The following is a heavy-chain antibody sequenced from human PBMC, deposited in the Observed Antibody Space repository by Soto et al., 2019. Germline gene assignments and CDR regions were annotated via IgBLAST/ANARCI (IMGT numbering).Heavy chain of an antibody. CDR2: ISGSGGNT. V-gene: IGHV3-23*01. CDR3: AKVSGSSGWYGDFDY. D-gene: IGHD6-19*01. Sequence: EVQLLESGGGLVQPGGSLRLSCAASGFTFSSYAVSWVRQAPGKGLEWVSTISGSGGNTYYADSVKGRFTISRDNSKNTLYLQMNSLRAEDTAIYYGAKVSGSSGWYGDFDYWGQGTLVTVSS. J-gene: IGHJ4*02. CDR1: GFTFSSYA.